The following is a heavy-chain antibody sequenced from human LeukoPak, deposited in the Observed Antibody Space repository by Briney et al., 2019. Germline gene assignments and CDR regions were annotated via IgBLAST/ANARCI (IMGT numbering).Heavy chain of an antibody. CDR2: ISSSSSYI. Sequence: PGGSLRLSCAASGFTFSSYSMNWVRQAPGKGLEWVSSISSSSSYIYYADSVKGRFTVSRDNAKNSLYLQMNSLRAEDTAVYYCARAVYGFDAFDIWGQGTMVTVSS. V-gene: IGHV3-21*01. J-gene: IGHJ3*02. D-gene: IGHD4-17*01. CDR1: GFTFSSYS. CDR3: ARAVYGFDAFDI.